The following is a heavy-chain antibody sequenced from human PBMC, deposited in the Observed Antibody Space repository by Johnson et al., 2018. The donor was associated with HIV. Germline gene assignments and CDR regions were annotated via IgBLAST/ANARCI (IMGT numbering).Heavy chain of an antibody. V-gene: IGHV3-20*04. CDR1: GFRFDDYG. CDR3: ARAGLTFYYDSSGYYWGAFDI. D-gene: IGHD3-22*01. J-gene: IGHJ3*02. CDR2: INWNGGRT. Sequence: LVESGGGVVRPGGSLRLSCTVAGFRFDDYGMSWVRQAPGKGLEWISTINWNGGRTGYVDSLMGRFTISRDNAKNSLYLQMDSLRPEDTAVYYCARAGLTFYYDSSGYYWGAFDIWGQGTMVTVSS.